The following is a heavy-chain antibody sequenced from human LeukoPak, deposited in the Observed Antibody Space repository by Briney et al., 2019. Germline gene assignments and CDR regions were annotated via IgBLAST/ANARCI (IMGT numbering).Heavy chain of an antibody. J-gene: IGHJ5*02. CDR1: GYTFTSYY. CDR2: INPSGGST. CDR3: ARWGRIVVVPAAIQGGWFDP. Sequence: GASVKVSCKASGYTFTSYYMHWVRQAPGQGLEWMGIINPSGGSTSYAQKFQGRVTMTRDMSTSTVYMELSSLRSGDTAVYYCARWGRIVVVPAAIQGGWFDPWGQGTLVTVSS. D-gene: IGHD2-2*02. V-gene: IGHV1-46*01.